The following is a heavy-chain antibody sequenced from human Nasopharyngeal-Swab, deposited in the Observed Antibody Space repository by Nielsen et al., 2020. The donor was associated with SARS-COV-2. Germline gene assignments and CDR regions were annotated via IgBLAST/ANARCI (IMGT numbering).Heavy chain of an antibody. J-gene: IGHJ3*02. Sequence: SVKVSCKASGGTFSSYAISWVRQDPGQGLEWMGGIIPILGIANYAQKFQGRVTITADKSTSTAYMELSSLRSEDTAVYYCAREILRLLELLLPDAFDIWGQGTMVTVSS. CDR1: GGTFSSYA. CDR3: AREILRLLELLLPDAFDI. CDR2: IIPILGIA. D-gene: IGHD3-3*01. V-gene: IGHV1-69*10.